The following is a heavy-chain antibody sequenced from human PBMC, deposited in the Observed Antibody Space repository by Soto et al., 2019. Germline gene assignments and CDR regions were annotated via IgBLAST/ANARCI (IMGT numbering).Heavy chain of an antibody. CDR1: GGSISSGGYY. D-gene: IGHD3-3*01. J-gene: IGHJ6*02. CDR3: ARVRFLEWLPYYYYYGMDV. Sequence: PSETLSLTCTVSGGSISSGGYYSSWIRQHPGKGLEWIGYIYYSGSTYYNPSLKSRVTISVDTSKNQFSLKLSSVTAADTAVYYCARVRFLEWLPYYYYYGMDVWGQGTTVTVSS. V-gene: IGHV4-31*03. CDR2: IYYSGST.